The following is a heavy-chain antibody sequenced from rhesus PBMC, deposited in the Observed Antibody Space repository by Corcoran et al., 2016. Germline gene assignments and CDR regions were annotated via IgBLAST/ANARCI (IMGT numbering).Heavy chain of an antibody. CDR1: GGSISDSYY. D-gene: IGHD5-24*01. Sequence: QVQLQESGPGLVKPSETLPLTCAVPGGSISDSYYWSWFRQPPGTGLAWIGNTYGNSASTYYNPSLKSRVTISKDTSKNHFFLKVSSVTAADTAIYYCATDSGYSSGYNRFDVWGAGVLVTVSS. V-gene: IGHV4S9*01. J-gene: IGHJ5-1*01. CDR3: ATDSGYSSGYNRFDV. CDR2: TYGNSAST.